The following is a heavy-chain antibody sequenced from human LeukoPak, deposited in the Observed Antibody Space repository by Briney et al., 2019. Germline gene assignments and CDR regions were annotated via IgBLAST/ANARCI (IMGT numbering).Heavy chain of an antibody. CDR3: AREYGRGCSSTSCYTRGFDP. V-gene: IGHV1-8*03. Sequence: ASVKVSCKASGYTFTSYDINWVRQATGQGLEWMGWMNPNSGNTGYAQKFQGRVTITRNTSISTGYMELSSLRSEDTAVYYCAREYGRGCSSTSCYTRGFDPWGQGTLVTVSS. CDR2: MNPNSGNT. CDR1: GYTFTSYD. D-gene: IGHD2-2*02. J-gene: IGHJ5*02.